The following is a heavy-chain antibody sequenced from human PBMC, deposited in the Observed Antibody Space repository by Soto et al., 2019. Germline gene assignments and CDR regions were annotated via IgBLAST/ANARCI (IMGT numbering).Heavy chain of an antibody. CDR1: GGSFSGYY. V-gene: IGHV4-34*01. CDR3: ARHGGYYFDY. CDR2: IGHGGGT. J-gene: IGHJ4*02. Sequence: QVQLQQWGAGLLKPSETLSVTCAVYGGSFSGYYWSWIRQPPGKGLEWIGEIGHGGGTIYNPSLETRVTISEDSSNNQFSLKVNSVTAADTAVYCCARHGGYYFDYWGQGAPVTVSS. D-gene: IGHD3-16*01.